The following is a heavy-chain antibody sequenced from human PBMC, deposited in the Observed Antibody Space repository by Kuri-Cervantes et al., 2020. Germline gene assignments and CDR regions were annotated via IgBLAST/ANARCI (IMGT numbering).Heavy chain of an antibody. CDR2: INTNTGIP. CDR1: GYAFTSYA. J-gene: IGHJ6*02. CDR3: ARGGYCSSTSSPREYYYYAMDV. D-gene: IGHD2-2*01. Sequence: ASVKVSCKASGYAFTSYAMNWVRQAPGQGLEWMGWINTNTGIPTYAQGFTARFVFSLDTSVSTAYLHISTLKPEDTAVYYCARGGYCSSTSSPREYYYYAMDVWGQGTTVTVSS. V-gene: IGHV7-4-1*02.